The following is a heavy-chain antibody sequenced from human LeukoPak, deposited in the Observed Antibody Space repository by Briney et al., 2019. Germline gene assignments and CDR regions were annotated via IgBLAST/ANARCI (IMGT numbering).Heavy chain of an antibody. Sequence: ASVKVSCKASGYSFGSFGINWVRQAPGQGLEWMGWISAYNGNTNYAQKVQGRVIMTTDTYTSTAYMDLMNLRSDDTAVYYCARGGYYGSGSFPDYWGQGTLVTVSS. CDR1: GYSFGSFG. D-gene: IGHD3-10*01. CDR2: ISAYNGNT. CDR3: ARGGYYGSGSFPDY. V-gene: IGHV1-18*01. J-gene: IGHJ4*02.